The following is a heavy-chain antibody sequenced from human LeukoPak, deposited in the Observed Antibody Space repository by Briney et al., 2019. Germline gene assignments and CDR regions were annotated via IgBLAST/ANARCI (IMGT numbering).Heavy chain of an antibody. CDR1: GGTFSSYA. CDR2: IIPIFGTA. V-gene: IGHV1-69*05. J-gene: IGHJ3*02. CDR3: ARAPGGVPDDAFDI. Sequence: ASVKVSCKASGGTFSSYAISWMRQAPGQGLEWMGRIIPIFGTANYAQKFQGRVTITTDESTSTAYMELSSLRSEDTAVYYCARAPGGVPDDAFDIWGQGTMVTVSS. D-gene: IGHD3-16*01.